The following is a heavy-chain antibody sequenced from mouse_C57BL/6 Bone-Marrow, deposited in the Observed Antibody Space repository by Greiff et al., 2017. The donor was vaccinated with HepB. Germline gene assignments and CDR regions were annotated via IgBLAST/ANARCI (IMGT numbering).Heavy chain of an antibody. CDR3: ARSGDYDPYYFDY. Sequence: QVQLQQSGPELVKPGASVKMSCKASGYTFTSYWITWVKQRPGQGLEWIGDIYPGSGSTNYNEKFKSKATLTVDTSSSTAYMQLSSLTSEDSAVYYCARSGDYDPYYFDYWGQGTTLTVSS. CDR1: GYTFTSYW. D-gene: IGHD2-4*01. CDR2: IYPGSGST. J-gene: IGHJ2*01. V-gene: IGHV1-55*01.